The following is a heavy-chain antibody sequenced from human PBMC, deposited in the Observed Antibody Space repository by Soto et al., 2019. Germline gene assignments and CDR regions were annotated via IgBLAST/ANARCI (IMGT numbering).Heavy chain of an antibody. Sequence: SDTRSLTSGNTGDPVTSGCWDRIRRTPGRGLEWTGTVHHSGNAYYNPSRNSRVTISVHTTKSQFSLKLSSVTAADTALYDCARVGPDVPVTPFGDVIIGSRNLDVWGQGTLVS. CDR1: GDPVTSGC. V-gene: IGHV4-38-2*01. CDR3: ARVGPDVPVTPFGDVIIGSRNLDV. CDR2: VHHSGNA. J-gene: IGHJ3*01. D-gene: IGHD3-16*02.